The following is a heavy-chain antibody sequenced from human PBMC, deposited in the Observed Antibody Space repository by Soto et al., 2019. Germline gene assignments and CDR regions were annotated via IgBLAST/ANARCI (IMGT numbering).Heavy chain of an antibody. V-gene: IGHV1-69*02. CDR2: IIPILGIA. CDR3: ARVRAAAGPFTRFYYYYYYMDV. D-gene: IGHD6-13*01. J-gene: IGHJ6*03. Sequence: QVQLVQSGAEVKKPGSSVKVSCKASGGTFSSYTISWVRQAPGQGLEWMGRIIPILGIANYAQKFQGRVTITADKSTSTAYMELSSLRSEDTAVYYCARVRAAAGPFTRFYYYYYYMDVWGKGTTVTVSS. CDR1: GGTFSSYT.